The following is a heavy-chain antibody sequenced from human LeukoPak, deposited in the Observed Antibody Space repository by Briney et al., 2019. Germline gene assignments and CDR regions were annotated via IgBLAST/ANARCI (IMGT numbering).Heavy chain of an antibody. D-gene: IGHD4-23*01. CDR1: GFTFSSYA. V-gene: IGHV3-23*01. J-gene: IGHJ4*02. Sequence: PGGSLRLSCAASGFTFSSYAMSWVRQAPGKGLEWVSAISGSGGSTYYADSVKGRFTSSRDNSKNTLYLQMNSLRAEDTAVYYCAKDSYGGTSFDYWGQGTLDTVSS. CDR3: AKDSYGGTSFDY. CDR2: ISGSGGST.